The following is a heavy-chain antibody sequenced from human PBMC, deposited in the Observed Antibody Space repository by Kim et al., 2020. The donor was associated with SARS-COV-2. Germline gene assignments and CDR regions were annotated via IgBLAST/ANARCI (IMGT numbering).Heavy chain of an antibody. J-gene: IGHJ3*02. D-gene: IGHD4-17*01. CDR3: ARDGYVDYGGCDI. CDR2: IWYDGSNK. V-gene: IGHV3-33*01. Sequence: GGSLRLSCAASGFTFNSHGMHWVRQAPGKGLEWVAVIWYDGSNKYYADSVKGRFKSSRDNAKNTMDLQRNSLRGEDTGLDYCARDGYVDYGGCDIWGEGT. CDR1: GFTFNSHG.